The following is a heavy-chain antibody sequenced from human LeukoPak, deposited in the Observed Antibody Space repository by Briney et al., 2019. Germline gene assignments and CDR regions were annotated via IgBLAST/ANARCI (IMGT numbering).Heavy chain of an antibody. CDR2: IKSKTDGATT. Sequence: PGGSLRLSCTASGFTFGDYAMSWFRQAPGKGLEWVGRIKSKTDGATTDYAAPVKGRFTISRDDSKNTLYLQMNSLKTEDTAVYYCTTDSFVGATFRCWGQGALVTVPS. CDR3: TTDSFVGATFRC. V-gene: IGHV3-15*01. J-gene: IGHJ4*02. CDR1: GFTFGDYA. D-gene: IGHD1-26*01.